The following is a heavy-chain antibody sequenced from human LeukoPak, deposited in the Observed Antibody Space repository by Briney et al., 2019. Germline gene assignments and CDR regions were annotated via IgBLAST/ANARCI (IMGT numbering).Heavy chain of an antibody. CDR3: GRREQQLGWFDP. Sequence: PSETLSLTCAVYGGSFSGYYWTWIRQPPGKGLEWIGCINYSGSTKYNPSLKSRVTISVDTSKNQVSLKLSSVTAADTAVYYCGRREQQLGWFDPWGQGTLVTVSS. D-gene: IGHD6-13*01. J-gene: IGHJ5*02. CDR1: GGSFSGYY. V-gene: IGHV4-59*08. CDR2: INYSGST.